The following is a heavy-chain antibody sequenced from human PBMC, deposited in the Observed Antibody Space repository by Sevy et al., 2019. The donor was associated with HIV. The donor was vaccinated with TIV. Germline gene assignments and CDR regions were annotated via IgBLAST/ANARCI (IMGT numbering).Heavy chain of an antibody. CDR2: ISYDGSNK. J-gene: IGHJ4*02. V-gene: IGHV3-30*04. D-gene: IGHD2-2*01. CDR3: ASDGEYCSSTSCYRSFDY. CDR1: GFTFSSYA. Sequence: GGSLRLSCAASGFTFSSYAMHWVRQAPGKGLEWVAVISYDGSNKYYADSVKGRFTISRDNSKNTLYLQMNSLRAEDTDLYYRASDGEYCSSTSCYRSFDYWGQGTLVTVSS.